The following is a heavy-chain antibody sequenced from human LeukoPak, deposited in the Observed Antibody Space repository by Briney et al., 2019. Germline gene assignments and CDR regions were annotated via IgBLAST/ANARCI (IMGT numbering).Heavy chain of an antibody. CDR2: INPRGDIT. D-gene: IGHD2-21*01. Sequence: ASVKVSCKTYGSTFTWFLIHWVRQAPGQGLEWVGTINPRGDITSYAQRFQGRVTLTEDTSTSTFYMELSSLTSDDTAVYFCARPAYCDGTNCGYWLDPWGPGTLVTASS. V-gene: IGHV1-46*01. CDR1: GSTFTWFL. CDR3: ARPAYCDGTNCGYWLDP. J-gene: IGHJ5*02.